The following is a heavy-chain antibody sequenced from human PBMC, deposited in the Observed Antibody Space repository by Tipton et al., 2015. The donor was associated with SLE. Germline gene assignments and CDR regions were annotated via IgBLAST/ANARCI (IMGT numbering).Heavy chain of an antibody. V-gene: IGHV3-11*06. CDR3: ARKGGSSSVFDY. CDR2: ISSSSSDT. D-gene: IGHD6-6*01. CDR1: GFTFSSYA. Sequence: SLRLSCAASGFTFSSYAMSWIRQAPGKGLEWVSYISSSSSDTNYADSVKGRFTISRDNAKNSLYLQMNSLRAEDTAVYYCARKGGSSSVFDYWGQGTLVTVSS. J-gene: IGHJ4*02.